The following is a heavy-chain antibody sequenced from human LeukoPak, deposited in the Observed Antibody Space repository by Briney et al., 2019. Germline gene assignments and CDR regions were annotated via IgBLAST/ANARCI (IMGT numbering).Heavy chain of an antibody. Sequence: SQTLSLTCAISGDSVSNNIATWNWVRQSPSRGLEWLGRTYYRPRWGNDYAISVKGRITINPDTSKNQFSLQLTSVTPEDTAVYYCAREESETYTIDYWGQGTLVTVSS. J-gene: IGHJ4*02. CDR2: TYYRPRWGN. CDR3: AREESETYTIDY. CDR1: GDSVSNNIAT. D-gene: IGHD3-3*01. V-gene: IGHV6-1*01.